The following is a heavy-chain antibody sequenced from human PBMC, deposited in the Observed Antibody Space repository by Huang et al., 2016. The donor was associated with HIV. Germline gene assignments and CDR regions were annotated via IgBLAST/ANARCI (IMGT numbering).Heavy chain of an antibody. CDR2: IYYRGST. CDR1: GDSISRHY. J-gene: IGHJ6*03. Sequence: QVQLHESGPGLVKPSETLSLTCTVAGDSISRHYWSWVRQPPGEGLEWIGFIYYRGSTTYNPSLRSRLTMSLDTSKNQLSLKLTSVTAADTALYYCAKVGSAAGRDYMDVWGKGTTVTVSS. CDR3: AKVGSAAGRDYMDV. V-gene: IGHV4-59*11.